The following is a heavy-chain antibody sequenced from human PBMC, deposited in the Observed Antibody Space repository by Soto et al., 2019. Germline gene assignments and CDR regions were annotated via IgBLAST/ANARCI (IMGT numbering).Heavy chain of an antibody. D-gene: IGHD3-3*01. Sequence: GGSLRLSCAASGFTFNSYAMSWVRQAPGEGQEWVSVISGSGGSTYYADSVKGRFTISRDNSKNTLYLQMNSLRAEDTAVYYCPKLGLSYYGMDAWGQGNTVTVPS. CDR1: GFTFNSYA. CDR3: PKLGLSYYGMDA. CDR2: ISGSGGST. J-gene: IGHJ6*02. V-gene: IGHV3-23*01.